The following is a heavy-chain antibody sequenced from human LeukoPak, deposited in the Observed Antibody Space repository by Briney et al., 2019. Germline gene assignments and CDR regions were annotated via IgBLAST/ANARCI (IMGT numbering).Heavy chain of an antibody. CDR1: GYTFTSYG. CDR3: ARDLPPGNFDCLLYGFDY. CDR2: ISAYNGNT. V-gene: IGHV1-18*01. J-gene: IGHJ4*02. Sequence: GASVKVSCKASGYTFTSYGISWVRQAPGQGLEWMGWISAYNGNTNYVQKLQGRVTMTTDTSTSTAYVELRSLRSDDTAVYYCARDLPPGNFDCLLYGFDYWGQGTLVTVSS. D-gene: IGHD3-9*01.